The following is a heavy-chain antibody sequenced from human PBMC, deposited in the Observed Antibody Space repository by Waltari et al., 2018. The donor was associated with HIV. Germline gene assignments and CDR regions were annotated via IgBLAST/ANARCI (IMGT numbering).Heavy chain of an antibody. Sequence: QVQLVQSGAEVRKPGASVKVSCKTSGYTFTDYYIHWVRQAPGQGPEWMGWNYPNSGDTHFAEKFQGRVTLTRDTSIRTAYVEVSNLRSDDTAVYYCARQMTFYDALDIWGQGTMVSVSS. CDR3: ARQMTFYDALDI. CDR1: GYTFTDYY. CDR2: NYPNSGDT. V-gene: IGHV1-2*02. J-gene: IGHJ3*02.